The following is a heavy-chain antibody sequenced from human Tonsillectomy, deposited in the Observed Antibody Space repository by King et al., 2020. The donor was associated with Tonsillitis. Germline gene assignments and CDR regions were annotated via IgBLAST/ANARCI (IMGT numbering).Heavy chain of an antibody. J-gene: IGHJ4*02. Sequence: VQLVQSGAEVKKPVASVKVSCKASGYTFTSYYMHWVRQAPGQGLEWMGIINPSGGSTSYAQKFQGRVTMTRDTSTSTVYMELSSLRSEDTAVYYCARGWGVLRYVDWSRNHFDYWGQGTLVPVSS. D-gene: IGHD3-9*01. V-gene: IGHV1-46*01. CDR3: ARGWGVLRYVDWSRNHFDY. CDR2: INPSGGST. CDR1: GYTFTSYY.